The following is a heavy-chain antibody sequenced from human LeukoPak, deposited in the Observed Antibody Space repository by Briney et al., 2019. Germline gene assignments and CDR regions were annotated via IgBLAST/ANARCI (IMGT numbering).Heavy chain of an antibody. J-gene: IGHJ4*02. D-gene: IGHD3-10*01. CDR1: GYTFTSYG. CDR3: AGGGITMVRGVMGGDY. Sequence: GASVKVSCKASGYTFTSYGISWVRQAPGQGLEWMGWISAYNVNTNYAQKLQGRVTMTTDTSTSTAHMELRSLRSDDTAVYYCAGGGITMVRGVMGGDYWGQGTLVTVSS. CDR2: ISAYNVNT. V-gene: IGHV1-18*01.